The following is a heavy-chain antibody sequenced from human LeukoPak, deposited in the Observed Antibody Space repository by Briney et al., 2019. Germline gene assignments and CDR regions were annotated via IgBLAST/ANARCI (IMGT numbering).Heavy chain of an antibody. D-gene: IGHD5-24*01. CDR1: GFAVSDNY. CDR2: SYSGGNT. Sequence: PAGSLTLSCVVSGFAVSDNYMSWVRQAPGKGLEWVSTSYSGGNTHSADSVKGRFTISRDNAKNSLYLQMNSLRAEDTAVYYCARWLQSEIDYWGQGTLVTVSS. J-gene: IGHJ4*02. V-gene: IGHV3-66*01. CDR3: ARWLQSEIDY.